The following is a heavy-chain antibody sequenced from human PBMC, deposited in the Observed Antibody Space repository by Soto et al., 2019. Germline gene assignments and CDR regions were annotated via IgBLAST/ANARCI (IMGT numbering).Heavy chain of an antibody. J-gene: IGHJ4*02. CDR3: TRHEYSNHY. CDR1: GFTFSGSA. Sequence: GGSLRLSCAASGFTFSGSAMHWVRQASGKGLEWVGRIRSKANSYATAYAASVKGRFTISRDDSKNTAYLQMNSLKTEDTAVYYCTRHEYSNHYWGQGTLVTVSS. D-gene: IGHD6-6*01. CDR2: IRSKANSYAT. V-gene: IGHV3-73*01.